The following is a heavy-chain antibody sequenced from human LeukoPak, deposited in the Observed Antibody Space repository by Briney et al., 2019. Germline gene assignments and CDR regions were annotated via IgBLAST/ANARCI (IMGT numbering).Heavy chain of an antibody. D-gene: IGHD5-18*01. V-gene: IGHV4-61*02. CDR1: GGSISSGSYY. Sequence: TSETLSLTCTVSGGSISSGSYYWSWIRQPAGKGLEWIGRIYTSGSTNYNPSLKSRVTISVDTSKNQFSLKLSSVTAADTAVYYCARGSISTAYDYWGQGTLVTVSS. CDR2: IYTSGST. CDR3: ARGSISTAYDY. J-gene: IGHJ4*02.